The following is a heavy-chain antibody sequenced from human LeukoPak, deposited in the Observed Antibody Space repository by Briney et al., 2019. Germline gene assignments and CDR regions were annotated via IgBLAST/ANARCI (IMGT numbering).Heavy chain of an antibody. Sequence: ASVKVSCKASGYTFTSYDINWVRQATGQGLEWMGWMNPNSGNTGYAQKFQGRATITRNTSISTAHMELSSLRSEDTAVYYCARLRLWFGENDAFDIWGQGTMVTVSS. V-gene: IGHV1-8*03. CDR3: ARLRLWFGENDAFDI. J-gene: IGHJ3*02. CDR2: MNPNSGNT. CDR1: GYTFTSYD. D-gene: IGHD3-10*01.